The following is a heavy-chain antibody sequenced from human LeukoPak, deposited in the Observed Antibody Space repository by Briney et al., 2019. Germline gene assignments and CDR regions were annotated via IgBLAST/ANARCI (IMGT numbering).Heavy chain of an antibody. CDR1: GFTFSSYG. D-gene: IGHD2-15*01. J-gene: IGHJ4*02. CDR2: ISGSGDST. V-gene: IGHV3-23*01. CDR3: AKCRSGSCYSSSDY. Sequence: LGGSLRLSCAASGFTFSSYGMNWVRQAPGKGLEWVSAISGSGDSTYYVGSVKGRFIISRDISKNTLYLQMNSLRDEDTAVYYCAKCRSGSCYSSSDYWGQGILVTVSS.